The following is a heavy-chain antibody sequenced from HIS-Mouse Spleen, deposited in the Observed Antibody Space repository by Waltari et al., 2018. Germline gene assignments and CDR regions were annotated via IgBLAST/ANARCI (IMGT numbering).Heavy chain of an antibody. J-gene: IGHJ2*01. CDR2: IYYSGST. D-gene: IGHD6-13*01. CDR1: GGSISSSSYY. CDR3: AREIPYSSSWYDWYFDL. V-gene: IGHV4-39*07. Sequence: QLQLQESGPGLVKPSETLSLTCTVSGGSISSSSYYWGWIRQPPGKGLEWIGRIYYSGSTYSTPSLKSRVTISVDASKNQFSLKLSSGTAADTAVYYCAREIPYSSSWYDWYFDLWGRGTLVTVSS.